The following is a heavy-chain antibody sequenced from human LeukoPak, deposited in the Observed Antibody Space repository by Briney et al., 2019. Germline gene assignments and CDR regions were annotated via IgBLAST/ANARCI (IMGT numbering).Heavy chain of an antibody. CDR2: ISYDGSNK. CDR1: GFSFSSYA. V-gene: IGHV3-30-3*01. J-gene: IGHJ4*02. Sequence: GGSLRLSCAASGFSFSSYAMHWVRQAPGKGLEWVALISYDGSNKYYADSVKGRFTISRDNSKDTLYLQMNSLGAGDTAVYYCARELVVVTTISGHYWGQGTLVTVSS. CDR3: ARELVVVTTISGHY. D-gene: IGHD2-21*02.